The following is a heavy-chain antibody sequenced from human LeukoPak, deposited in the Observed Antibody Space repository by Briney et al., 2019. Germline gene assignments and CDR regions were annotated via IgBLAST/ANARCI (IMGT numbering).Heavy chain of an antibody. CDR3: ARDYPYMSGRYMDV. J-gene: IGHJ6*03. V-gene: IGHV4-34*01. CDR2: INHSGST. Sequence: SETLSLTCAVYGGSFSGYYWSWIRQPPGKGLEWIGEINHSGSTNYNPSLKSRVTISVDTSKNQFSLKLSSVTAADTAVYYCARDYPYMSGRYMDVWGKGTTVTVSS. CDR1: GGSFSGYY. D-gene: IGHD3-10*02.